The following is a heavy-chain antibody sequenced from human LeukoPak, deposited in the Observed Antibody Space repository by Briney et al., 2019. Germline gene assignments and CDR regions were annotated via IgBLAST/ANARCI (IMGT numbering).Heavy chain of an antibody. CDR1: GGSISSYY. J-gene: IGHJ3*02. CDR2: IYHSGST. Sequence: SETLSLTCTVSGGSISSYYWSWIRQPPGKGLEWIGYIYHSGSTNYNPSLKSRVTISVDTSKNQFSLKLSSVTAADTAVYYCAREGDSGDAFDIWGQGTMVTVSS. V-gene: IGHV4-59*01. CDR3: AREGDSGDAFDI. D-gene: IGHD2-21*01.